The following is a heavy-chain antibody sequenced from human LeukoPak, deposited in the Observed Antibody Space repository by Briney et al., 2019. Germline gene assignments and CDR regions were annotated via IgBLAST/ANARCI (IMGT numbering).Heavy chain of an antibody. J-gene: IGHJ4*02. Sequence: SETLSLTCTVSGDSVSSRGYYWAWIRQPPGKGLEWIGEIYHSGNTNYNPSLKSRVTIPVDKSKNQFSLKLNSVTAADTALYYCARPTPLGYHYYWGQGTLVTVSS. D-gene: IGHD3-22*01. CDR1: GDSVSSRGYY. CDR2: IYHSGNT. V-gene: IGHV4-39*07. CDR3: ARPTPLGYHYY.